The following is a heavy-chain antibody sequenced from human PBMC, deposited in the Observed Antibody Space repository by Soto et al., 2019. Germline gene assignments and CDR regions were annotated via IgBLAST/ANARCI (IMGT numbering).Heavy chain of an antibody. CDR2: IYHSGST. D-gene: IGHD3-10*02. CDR3: ASVRGGYYYAMDV. CDR1: GGSINSSNR. J-gene: IGHJ6*02. Sequence: QVQLQESGPGLVKPSGTLSLTCAVSGGSINSSNRCSWVRQPPGKGLEWIGEIYHSGSTNYNPSLKSRVTISVDKSKNQFSLKLSSVTAADTAVYYCASVRGGYYYAMDVWGQGTTVTVSS. V-gene: IGHV4-4*02.